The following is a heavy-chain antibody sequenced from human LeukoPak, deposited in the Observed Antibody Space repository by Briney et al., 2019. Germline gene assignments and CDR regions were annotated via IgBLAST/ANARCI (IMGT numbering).Heavy chain of an antibody. V-gene: IGHV3-30*18. D-gene: IGHD3-22*01. CDR2: ISYDGSNK. Sequence: GGSLRLSCAASGFTFSSYGMHWVRQAPGKGLEWVSVISYDGSNKYYADSVKGRFTISRDNSKNTLYLQMNSLRAEDTAVYYCAKDRRYYDSSGLDYWGQGTLVTVSS. CDR1: GFTFSSYG. CDR3: AKDRRYYDSSGLDY. J-gene: IGHJ4*02.